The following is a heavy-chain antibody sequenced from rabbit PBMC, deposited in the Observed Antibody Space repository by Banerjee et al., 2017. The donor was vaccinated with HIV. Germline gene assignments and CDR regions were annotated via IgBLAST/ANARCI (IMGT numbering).Heavy chain of an antibody. D-gene: IGHD6-1*01. CDR2: IYTGSSGST. CDR3: ARTGYVNYGYDL. Sequence: QSLEESGGGLVQPEGSLTLTCTASGFSFSSSYYMCWVRQAPGKGLEWIGCIYTGSSGSTYYASWAKGRFTISKTSSTTVTLQMTSLTAADTATYFCARTGYVNYGYDLWGPGTLVTVS. CDR1: GFSFSSSYY. J-gene: IGHJ4*01. V-gene: IGHV1S40*01.